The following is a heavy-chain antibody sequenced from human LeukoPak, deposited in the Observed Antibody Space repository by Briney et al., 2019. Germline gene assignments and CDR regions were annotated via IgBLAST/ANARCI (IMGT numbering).Heavy chain of an antibody. Sequence: GGSLRHSCAASGFTFSSYSRNWVRQAPGKGLEWVAVIWYDGSNKYYADSVKGRFTISRDNSKNTLYLQMNSLRAEDTAVYYCARDQASSGWFADYWGQGTLVTVSS. CDR3: ARDQASSGWFADY. V-gene: IGHV3-33*08. CDR2: IWYDGSNK. J-gene: IGHJ4*02. CDR1: GFTFSSYS. D-gene: IGHD6-19*01.